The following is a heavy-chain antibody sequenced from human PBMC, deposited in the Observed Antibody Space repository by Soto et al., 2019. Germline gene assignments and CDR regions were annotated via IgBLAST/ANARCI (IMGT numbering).Heavy chain of an antibody. D-gene: IGHD3-16*01. CDR3: ARDDASGHYYYGMDV. J-gene: IGHJ6*02. Sequence: QVQLQESGPGLVKPSQTLSLTCTVSGGSISSGGYYWSWIRQHPGKDLEWIGYIYYSGSTYYNPSPKSRLTLYVDTSKNQFSLKLSSVTAADTAVYYCARDDASGHYYYGMDVWGQGTTVTVSS. V-gene: IGHV4-31*03. CDR1: GGSISSGGYY. CDR2: IYYSGST.